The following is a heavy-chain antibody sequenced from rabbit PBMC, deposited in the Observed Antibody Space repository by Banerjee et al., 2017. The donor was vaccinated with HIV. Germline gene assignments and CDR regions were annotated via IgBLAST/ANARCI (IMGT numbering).Heavy chain of an antibody. J-gene: IGHJ4*01. D-gene: IGHD6-1*01. CDR2: MDNGDGT. CDR1: GFSFSSSYY. Sequence: QSLEESGGGLVQPEGSLTLTCTASGFSFSSSYYMCWVRQAPGKGLEWIACMDNGDGTYYASWAKGRFTISKSSSTTVTLQMTSLTAADTAIYSCARGAGYAAYGFDLWGQGTLVTVS. CDR3: ARGAGYAAYGFDL. V-gene: IGHV1S40*01.